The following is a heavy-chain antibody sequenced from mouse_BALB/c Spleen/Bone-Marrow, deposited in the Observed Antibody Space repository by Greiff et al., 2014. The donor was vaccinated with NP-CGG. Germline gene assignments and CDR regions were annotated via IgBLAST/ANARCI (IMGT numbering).Heavy chain of an antibody. CDR2: INPSNGGT. V-gene: IGHV1S81*02. Sequence: VQLQQSGAELVKPGASVKLSCKASGYTFTSYYIYWVKQRPGQGLEWIGEINPSNGGTNFNEKFKSKATLTVDKSSSTAYMQLSSLTSDDSAVYYCTRTKDSWFAYWGQGTLVTVSA. CDR1: GYTFTSYY. J-gene: IGHJ3*01. CDR3: TRTKDSWFAY.